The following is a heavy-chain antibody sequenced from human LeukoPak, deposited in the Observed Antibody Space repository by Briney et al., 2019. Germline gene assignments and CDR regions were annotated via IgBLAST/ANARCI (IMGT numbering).Heavy chain of an antibody. V-gene: IGHV3-74*01. J-gene: IGHJ3*02. CDR3: ASWGWATGTIGSPRLEAFDI. CDR2: INSGGSNT. CDR1: GFTFSSYC. Sequence: GGSLRLSCAASGFTFSSYCMHWVRQGPGKGLDWVSRINSGGSNTRYADSVKGRFSISSDNAKNTLYLQMNSLRAEDTAVYYCASWGWATGTIGSPRLEAFDIWGQGTMVTVSS. D-gene: IGHD1-1*01.